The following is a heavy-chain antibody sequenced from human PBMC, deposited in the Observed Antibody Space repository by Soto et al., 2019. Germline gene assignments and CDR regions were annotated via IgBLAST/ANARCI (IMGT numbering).Heavy chain of an antibody. CDR1: GYSISSGYY. J-gene: IGHJ5*02. V-gene: IGHV4-38-2*02. CDR3: ARDFCSSTSCYSEDWFDP. D-gene: IGHD2-2*01. CDR2: IYHSGST. Sequence: SETLSLTCAVSGYSISSGYYWGWIRQPPGKGLEWIGSIYHSGSTYYNPSLKSRVTISVDTSKNQFSLKLSSVTAADTAVYYCARDFCSSTSCYSEDWFDPWGQGTLVTVSS.